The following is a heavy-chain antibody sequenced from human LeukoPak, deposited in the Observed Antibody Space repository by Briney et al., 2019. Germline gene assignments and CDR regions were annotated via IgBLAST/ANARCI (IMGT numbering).Heavy chain of an antibody. D-gene: IGHD5-24*01. J-gene: IGHJ4*02. CDR1: GFTFSSYT. Sequence: GGSLRLSCAASGFTFSSYTMNWVRQAPGKGLEWLSSIGGTSNYIYYADSLKGRFTISRDNAKNSLYLQMNSLRAEDTAVYYCARAPRDGYNYDDYWGQGTLVTVSS. CDR2: IGGTSNYI. CDR3: ARAPRDGYNYDDY. V-gene: IGHV3-21*01.